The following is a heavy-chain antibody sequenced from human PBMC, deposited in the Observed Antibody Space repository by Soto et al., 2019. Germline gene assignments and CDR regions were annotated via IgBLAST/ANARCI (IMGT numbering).Heavy chain of an antibody. J-gene: IGHJ4*02. CDR1: GYTFTTSG. V-gene: IGHV1-18*04. CDR3: TRAGASDWNYVSTSS. CDR2: ISAKSGNT. Sequence: QLVQSGAEVKKPGASVKVSCKASGYTFTTSGFNWVRQAPGQGLEWMGGISAKSGNTNYAQKLQGRVTMTTDTSTSTVYMELKSLTSVDTAIYYCTRAGASDWNYVSTSSWGQGTLVTVSS. D-gene: IGHD1-7*01.